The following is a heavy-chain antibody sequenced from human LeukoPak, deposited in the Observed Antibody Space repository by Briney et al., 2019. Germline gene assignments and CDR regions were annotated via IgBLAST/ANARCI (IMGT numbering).Heavy chain of an antibody. CDR1: GYTFTGYY. J-gene: IGHJ4*02. D-gene: IGHD3-3*01. CDR3: ARDPDFEANVPDY. CDR2: INPNSGGT. Sequence: GASVKVSCKASGYTFTGYYMHWVRQAPGQGLEWMGWINPNSGGTNYAQKFQGRVTMTRDTSISTAYMKLSRLRSDDTAVYYCARDPDFEANVPDYWGQGTLVTVSS. V-gene: IGHV1-2*02.